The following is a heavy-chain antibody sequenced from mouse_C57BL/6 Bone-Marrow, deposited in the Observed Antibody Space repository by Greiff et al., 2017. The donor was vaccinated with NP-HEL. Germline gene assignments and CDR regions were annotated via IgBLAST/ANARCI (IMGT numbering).Heavy chain of an antibody. CDR2: IDPENGDT. J-gene: IGHJ2*01. CDR3: SPITTVVATKDY. CDR1: GFNIKDDY. Sequence: EVQLQESGAELVRPGASVKLSCTASGFNIKDDYMHWVKQRPEQGLEWIGWIDPENGDTEYASKFRGKATITADTSDNTAYLQLSSLTSEDTAVYYCSPITTVVATKDYWGQGTTLTVSS. D-gene: IGHD1-1*01. V-gene: IGHV14-4*01.